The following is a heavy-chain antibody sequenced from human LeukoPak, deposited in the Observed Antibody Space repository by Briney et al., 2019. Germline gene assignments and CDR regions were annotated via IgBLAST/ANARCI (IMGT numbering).Heavy chain of an antibody. Sequence: PSETLSLTCTVSGVPISSYYWSWIRQPPGKGLEWIGYIYYKGNTNYNPSLKSRVTISVDTSKNQFSLKVSSVTAADTAVYYCARDLNGSYGRYFDYWGQGTLVTVSS. V-gene: IGHV4-59*01. D-gene: IGHD1-26*01. J-gene: IGHJ4*02. CDR2: IYYKGNT. CDR3: ARDLNGSYGRYFDY. CDR1: GVPISSYY.